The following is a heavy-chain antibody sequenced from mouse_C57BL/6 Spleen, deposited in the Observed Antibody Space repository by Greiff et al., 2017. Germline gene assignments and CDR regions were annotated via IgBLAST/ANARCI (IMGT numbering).Heavy chain of an antibody. Sequence: EVQLVESGGGLVKPGGSLKLSCAASGFTFSSYTMSWVRQTPEKRLEWVATISGGGGNTYYPDSVKGRFTISRDNAKNTLYLQMSSLRSEDTALYYCARQDYDYDYWYFDVWGTGTTVTVSS. CDR3: ARQDYDYDYWYFDV. CDR2: ISGGGGNT. J-gene: IGHJ1*03. CDR1: GFTFSSYT. V-gene: IGHV5-9*01. D-gene: IGHD2-4*01.